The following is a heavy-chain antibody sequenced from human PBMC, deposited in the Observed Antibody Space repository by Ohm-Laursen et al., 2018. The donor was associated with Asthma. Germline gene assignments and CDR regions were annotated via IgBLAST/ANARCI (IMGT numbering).Heavy chain of an antibody. V-gene: IGHV3-21*01. CDR2: ISSSSSYI. J-gene: IGHJ6*02. Sequence: SLRLSCAATGFTFSSYSMNWVRQAPGKRLEWVSSISSSSSYIYYADSVKGRFTISRDNAKNSLYLQMNSLRAEDTAVYYCARAAGTGYYYYYGMDVWGQGTTVTVSS. CDR1: GFTFSSYS. D-gene: IGHD6-19*01. CDR3: ARAAGTGYYYYYGMDV.